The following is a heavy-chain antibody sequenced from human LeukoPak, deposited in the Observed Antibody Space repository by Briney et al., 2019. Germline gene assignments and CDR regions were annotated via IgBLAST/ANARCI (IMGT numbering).Heavy chain of an antibody. CDR3: TKGTIWLPFDY. CDR2: ISGSGGST. J-gene: IGHJ4*02. D-gene: IGHD5-18*01. V-gene: IGHV3-23*01. CDR1: GFTFSNYA. Sequence: GGSLRLSCAASGFTFSNYAMSWARQAPGKGLEWVSAISGSGGSTYYADSVKGRFIISRDNSKNTLYLQMNSLRAEDTAVYYCTKGTIWLPFDYWGQGTLVTVSS.